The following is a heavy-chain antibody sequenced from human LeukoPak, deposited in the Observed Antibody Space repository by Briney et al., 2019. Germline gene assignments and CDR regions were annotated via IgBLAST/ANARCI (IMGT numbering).Heavy chain of an antibody. V-gene: IGHV3-7*01. Sequence: PGGSLRPSCTASGVTFSRSRMNWIRQAPGKGLEWVANINPDGDGMRFVDSVKGRFTMSRDNAQSSLHLQMNSLRVEDTAFYYCADRSDRGNSYWGQGVLVTVSS. CDR2: INPDGDGM. D-gene: IGHD2/OR15-2a*01. J-gene: IGHJ4*02. CDR3: ADRSDRGNSY. CDR1: GVTFSRSR.